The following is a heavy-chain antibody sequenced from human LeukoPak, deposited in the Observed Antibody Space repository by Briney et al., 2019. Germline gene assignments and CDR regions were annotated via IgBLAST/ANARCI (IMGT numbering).Heavy chain of an antibody. J-gene: IGHJ4*02. CDR2: ISYTGTYI. D-gene: IGHD1-26*01. Sequence: GGSLRLSCAASGFTFSNYVMTWVRQAPGKGLEWVSSISYTGTYIYYADSVKGRFTISRDNAQNSLYLQMNSLRAEDTAIYYCVRDRGTYRPIDYWGQGTLVTVSS. CDR1: GFTFSNYV. V-gene: IGHV3-21*04. CDR3: VRDRGTYRPIDY.